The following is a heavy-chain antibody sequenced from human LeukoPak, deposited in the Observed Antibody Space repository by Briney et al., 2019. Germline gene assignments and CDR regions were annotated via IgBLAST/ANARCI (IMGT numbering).Heavy chain of an antibody. CDR2: ISERNDFL. CDR1: GFTFSDYY. V-gene: IGHV3-11*05. CDR3: ASEGGSTH. D-gene: IGHD3-16*01. J-gene: IGHJ4*02. Sequence: GGSLRLSCAASGFTFSDYYMSWIRQAPGKGLEWVSYISERNDFLNYADSVKGRFTISRDNAKNSLYLQMNSLRVEDTAVYYCASEGGSTHWGQGTLVTVSS.